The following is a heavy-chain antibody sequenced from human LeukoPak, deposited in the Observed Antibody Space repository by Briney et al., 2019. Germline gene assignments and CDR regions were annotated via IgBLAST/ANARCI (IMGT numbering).Heavy chain of an antibody. D-gene: IGHD1/OR15-1a*01. CDR3: ARENWTNDF. CDR2: INQDGGTK. V-gene: IGHV3-7*01. J-gene: IGHJ4*02. CDR1: GFTFSSYG. Sequence: PGRSLRLSCAASGFTFSSYGMHRVRQAPGKGLEWVANINQDGGTKYYVDSVKGRFTISRDNAINSVFLQMNSLRAEDTAVYYCARENWTNDFWGQGTLVTVSS.